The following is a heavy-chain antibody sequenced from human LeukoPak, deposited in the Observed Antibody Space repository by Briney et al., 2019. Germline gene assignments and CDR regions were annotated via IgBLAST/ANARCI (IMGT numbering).Heavy chain of an antibody. CDR1: GGSFSGYY. D-gene: IGHD6-19*01. J-gene: IGHJ4*02. Sequence: SETLSLTCAVYGGSFSGYYWSWIRQPPGEGMEWIGEINHSGSTNYNPSLKSRVTISVDTSKNQFSLKLSSVTAADTAVYYCARADSTGWYFFDYWGQGTLVTVSS. V-gene: IGHV4-34*01. CDR3: ARADSTGWYFFDY. CDR2: INHSGST.